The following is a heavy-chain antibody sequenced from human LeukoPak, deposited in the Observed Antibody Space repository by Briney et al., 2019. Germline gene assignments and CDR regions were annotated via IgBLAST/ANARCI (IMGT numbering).Heavy chain of an antibody. Sequence: PSETLSLTCTVSGGSISSYYWSWIRQPPGKGLEWIGYIYYSGSTHYNPPLKSRVTISVDTSKNQFSLRLSSVTAADTAVYYCARDKQPGDQWGQGTLVTVSS. V-gene: IGHV4-59*01. CDR2: IYYSGST. CDR3: ARDKQPGDQ. D-gene: IGHD6-13*01. J-gene: IGHJ5*02. CDR1: GGSISSYY.